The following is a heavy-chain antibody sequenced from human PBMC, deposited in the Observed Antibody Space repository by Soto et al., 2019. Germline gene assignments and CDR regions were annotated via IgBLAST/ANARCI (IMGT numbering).Heavy chain of an antibody. D-gene: IGHD6-19*01. CDR1: GYTITAGGYY. CDR2: FYSSGSI. V-gene: IGHV4-31*03. J-gene: IGHJ5*02. Sequence: KTSETLSLTCFVSGYTITAGGYYWSWIHHHPGKGREGIRSFYSSGSIIYNPSLRSRVSISGDTSSNQFSMSLTSVTAADTARYYCARMYSSGSGWFDPWGQGTLVTVSS. CDR3: ARMYSSGSGWFDP.